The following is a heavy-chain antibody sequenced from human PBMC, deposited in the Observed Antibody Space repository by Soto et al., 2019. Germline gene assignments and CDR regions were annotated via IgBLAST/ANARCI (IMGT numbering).Heavy chain of an antibody. D-gene: IGHD2-21*01. V-gene: IGHV4-39*01. CDR1: GGSISSSSYY. J-gene: IGHJ5*02. CDR3: ARHGGLWDWFDP. Sequence: QLQLQESGPGLVKPSETLSLTCTVSGGSISSSSYYWGWIRQPPGKGLEWIGSIYYSGSTYYSPPLKSRVTISVDTSKNQFSLKLGSVPAADTAVYYCARHGGLWDWFDPWGQGTLVTVSS. CDR2: IYYSGST.